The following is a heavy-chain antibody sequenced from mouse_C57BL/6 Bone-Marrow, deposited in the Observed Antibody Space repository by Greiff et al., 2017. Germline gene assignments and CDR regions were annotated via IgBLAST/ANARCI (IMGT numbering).Heavy chain of an antibody. CDR2: IYPGGGYT. Sequence: QVQLQQSGAELVRPGTSVKMSCKASGYTFTNYWIGWAKQRPGHGLEWIGDIYPGGGYTNYNEKFKGKATLTADKSSSTAYMQISRLTSEDSAIYYCARSTMITTLRYFEVWGTGTTVTVSS. D-gene: IGHD2-4*01. J-gene: IGHJ1*03. CDR3: ARSTMITTLRYFEV. CDR1: GYTFTNYW. V-gene: IGHV1-63*01.